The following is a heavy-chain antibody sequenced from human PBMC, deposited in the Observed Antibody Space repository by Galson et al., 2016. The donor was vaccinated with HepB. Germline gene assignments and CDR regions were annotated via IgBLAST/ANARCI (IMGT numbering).Heavy chain of an antibody. D-gene: IGHD3-22*01. Sequence: SLRLSCAASGITLRGYAMNWVRQAPGKGLDWVSCISRGGTYTYYADSVKGRFTVSRDNAKNSLYLQMNNLRAEDTALYYCASERLDSSGYSYPDAFETWGPGTMVTVSS. CDR1: GITLRGYA. CDR3: ASERLDSSGYSYPDAFET. V-gene: IGHV3-21*01. CDR2: ISRGGTYT. J-gene: IGHJ3*02.